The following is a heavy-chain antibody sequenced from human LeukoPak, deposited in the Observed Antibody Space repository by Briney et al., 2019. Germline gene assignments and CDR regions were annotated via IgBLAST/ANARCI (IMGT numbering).Heavy chain of an antibody. CDR1: GYTFTSYG. Sequence: ASVKVSCKASGYTFTSYGISWVRQAPGQGLEWMGWISAYNGNTNYAQKLQGRVTMTTDTSTSTAYMELRSLRSDDTAVYYCARDSPITMVRGAHYYYGMDVRGQGTTVTVSS. CDR3: ARDSPITMVRGAHYYYGMDV. CDR2: ISAYNGNT. J-gene: IGHJ6*02. V-gene: IGHV1-18*01. D-gene: IGHD3-10*01.